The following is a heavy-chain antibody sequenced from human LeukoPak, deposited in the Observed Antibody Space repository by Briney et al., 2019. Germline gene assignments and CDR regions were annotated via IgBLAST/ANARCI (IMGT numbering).Heavy chain of an antibody. J-gene: IGHJ1*01. CDR3: AIMHGYYDGSGYWVQ. D-gene: IGHD3-22*01. CDR2: ITPNADRA. Sequence: GGSLRLSCAASGLTFGGYGMSWVRQAPGKGLEWVSFITPNADRASYADSVKGRFTISRDNPRNTLAMQMNSLRDEDTAVYYCAIMHGYYDGSGYWVQWGQGTLVTVSS. CDR1: GLTFGGYG. V-gene: IGHV3-23*01.